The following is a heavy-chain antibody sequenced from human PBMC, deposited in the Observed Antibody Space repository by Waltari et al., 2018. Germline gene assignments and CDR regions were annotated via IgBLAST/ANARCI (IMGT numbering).Heavy chain of an antibody. CDR1: GYTFTDYH. Sequence: QVQLVQSGAEVTKPGASVKVSCKPSGYTFTDYHINWVRQAPGQGIEGRGWINPKGGGTYYAQTFQGWVTMTRDTPTSTVYMELSSLKSDDTAMYYCARRSCTGECYAPYVYWGQGSLVTVSS. V-gene: IGHV1-2*04. D-gene: IGHD2-8*02. CDR3: ARRSCTGECYAPYVY. CDR2: INPKGGGT. J-gene: IGHJ4*02.